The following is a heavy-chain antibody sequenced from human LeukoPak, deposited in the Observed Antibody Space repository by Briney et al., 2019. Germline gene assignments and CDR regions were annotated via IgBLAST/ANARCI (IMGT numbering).Heavy chain of an antibody. CDR3: ARVKRKYQLLKPLDETASPYFDY. CDR1: GGSISSNSYY. D-gene: IGHD2-2*01. Sequence: PSETLSLTCTVSGGSISSNSYYWDWIRQPPGKGLEWIGSIYYSGSTYYNPSLKSRVTMSVDTSRNQFCLKLSSVTAADTAAYFCARVKRKYQLLKPLDETASPYFDYWGQGTLVTVSS. V-gene: IGHV4-39*07. J-gene: IGHJ4*02. CDR2: IYYSGST.